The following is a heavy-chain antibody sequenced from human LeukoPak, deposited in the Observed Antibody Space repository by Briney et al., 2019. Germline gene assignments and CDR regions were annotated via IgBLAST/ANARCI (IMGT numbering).Heavy chain of an antibody. J-gene: IGHJ3*02. Sequence: ASVKVSCKASGDTFTSYYIHWVRRAPGQGLEWMGIINPSGGSTSYAQKFQGRVTMTRDTSTSTVYMELSSLRAEDTAVYYCAKVGREKISGSYFSDAFDIWGQGTMVTVSS. CDR3: AKVGREKISGSYFSDAFDI. D-gene: IGHD1-26*01. V-gene: IGHV1-46*01. CDR2: INPSGGST. CDR1: GDTFTSYY.